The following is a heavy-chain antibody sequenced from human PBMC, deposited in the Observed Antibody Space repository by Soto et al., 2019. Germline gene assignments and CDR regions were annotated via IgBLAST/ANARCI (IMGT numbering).Heavy chain of an antibody. CDR1: GFTFTSHS. CDR2: ISSSSSTI. D-gene: IGHD4-17*01. CDR3: ARGNYGGFDY. V-gene: IGHV3-48*04. Sequence: GGSLRLSCASSGFTFTSHSMNWVRQAPGKGLEWVSYISSSSSTIYYANSVKGRFTISRDNSKNTLYLQMNSLRADDTAVYYCARGNYGGFDYWGQGTLVTVSS. J-gene: IGHJ4*02.